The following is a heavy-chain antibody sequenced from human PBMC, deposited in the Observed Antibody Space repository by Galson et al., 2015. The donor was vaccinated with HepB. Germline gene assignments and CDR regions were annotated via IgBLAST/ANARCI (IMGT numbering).Heavy chain of an antibody. V-gene: IGHV3-33*01. CDR2: IWYDGSQQ. D-gene: IGHD3-3*01. Sequence: SLRLSCAASGFAFRRYGMHWVRQAPGKGLEWVAVIWYDGSQQYYADSVSGRFTISRDNSKNTLSLQMKSLGADDTGVYYCAREDLPSSSDDFWSGAYYDALKIWGQGTLVTVSS. CDR1: GFAFRRYG. CDR3: AREDLPSSSDDFWSGAYYDALKI. J-gene: IGHJ3*02.